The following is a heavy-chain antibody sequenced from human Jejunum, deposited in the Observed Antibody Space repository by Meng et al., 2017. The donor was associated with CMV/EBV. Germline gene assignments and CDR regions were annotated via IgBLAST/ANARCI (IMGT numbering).Heavy chain of an antibody. CDR1: GDSISTYF. J-gene: IGHJ5*02. CDR2: VHGSRGT. Sequence: CTVSGDSISTYFWTWIRQVPGKGLEWIGYVHGSRGTNYNPSFKSRVTISADTSKNQLPLRLTSVTAADTAVYYCARGRWTGGWFDPWGQGILVTVS. V-gene: IGHV4-59*12. CDR3: ARGRWTGGWFDP. D-gene: IGHD3/OR15-3a*01.